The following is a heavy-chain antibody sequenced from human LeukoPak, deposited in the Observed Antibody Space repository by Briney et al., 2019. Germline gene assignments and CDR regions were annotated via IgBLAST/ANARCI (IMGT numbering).Heavy chain of an antibody. CDR1: GGSFSGYY. V-gene: IGHV4-34*01. D-gene: IGHD3-22*01. J-gene: IGHJ4*02. Sequence: SETLSLTCAVHGGSFSGYYWSWIRQPPGKGLEWIGEINLSGSTNYNPSLKSRVTISVDTSKNQFSLKLSSVTAADTAVYYCARGVGPYDSSGYYYGHWGQGTLVTVSS. CDR2: INLSGST. CDR3: ARGVGPYDSSGYYYGH.